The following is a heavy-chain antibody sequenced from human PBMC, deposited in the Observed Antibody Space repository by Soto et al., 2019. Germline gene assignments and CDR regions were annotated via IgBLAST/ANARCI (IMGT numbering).Heavy chain of an antibody. V-gene: IGHV3-7*05. D-gene: IGHD6-25*01. CDR2: INQDGSAK. CDR3: ARWSGGCAP. CDR1: GFTFSDYY. J-gene: IGHJ5*02. Sequence: EEQLVESGGGLVQPGGSLRLSCAASGFTFSDYYMSWVRQAPGKGLEWVANINQDGSAKSYVDSVRGRFTISRDNGKNSLSLQMESLRADDTAVYNGARWSGGCAPWGQGTLVTVSS.